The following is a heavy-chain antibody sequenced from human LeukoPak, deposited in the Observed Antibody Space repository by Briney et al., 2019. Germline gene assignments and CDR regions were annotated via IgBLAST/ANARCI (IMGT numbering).Heavy chain of an antibody. D-gene: IGHD5-24*01. Sequence: SETLSLTCTVSGGSISNSNYYWGWVRQPPGKGLEWIGTIYYSGNTYYNPSLKSRVTISVDTSKNQFSLRLTSVTAADTAVYFCMRHEEEDGYNAKPFDFWSQGTLVTVSS. CDR3: MRHEEEDGYNAKPFDF. CDR2: IYYSGNT. V-gene: IGHV4-39*01. CDR1: GGSISNSNYY. J-gene: IGHJ4*02.